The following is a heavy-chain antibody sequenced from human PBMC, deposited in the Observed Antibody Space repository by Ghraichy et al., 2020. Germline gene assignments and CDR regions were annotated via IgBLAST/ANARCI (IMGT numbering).Heavy chain of an antibody. Sequence: GGSLRLSCPASGFTFSSYSMNWVRQAPGKGLEWVSFISSSSSTIYSADSVKGRFTISRDNAKNSLYLQMNDLRDEDTALYYCARSQGALKAWGQGTMVTVSS. V-gene: IGHV3-48*02. CDR2: ISSSSSTI. CDR1: GFTFSSYS. D-gene: IGHD1-26*01. CDR3: ARSQGALKA. J-gene: IGHJ3*01.